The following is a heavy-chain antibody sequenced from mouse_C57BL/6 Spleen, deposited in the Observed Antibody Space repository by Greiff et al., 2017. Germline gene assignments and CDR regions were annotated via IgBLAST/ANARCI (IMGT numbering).Heavy chain of an antibody. Sequence: EVQLQESGPELVKPGDSVKISCKASGYSFTGYFMNWVMQSHGKSLEWIGRINPYNGDTFYNQKFKGKATLTVDKSSSTAHMELRSLTSEDSAVYYCAREGYGSSYDYFDYWGQGTTLTVSS. CDR2: INPYNGDT. J-gene: IGHJ2*01. CDR1: GYSFTGYF. D-gene: IGHD1-1*01. CDR3: AREGYGSSYDYFDY. V-gene: IGHV1-20*01.